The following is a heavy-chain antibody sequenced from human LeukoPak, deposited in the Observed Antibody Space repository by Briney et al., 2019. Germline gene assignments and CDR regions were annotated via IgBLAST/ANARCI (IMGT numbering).Heavy chain of an antibody. CDR1: GGSISSSSYY. V-gene: IGHV4-39*07. CDR2: IYYSGST. Sequence: KTSETLSLTCTVSGGSISSSSYYWGWIRQPPGKGLEWIGSIYYSGSTNYNPSLKSRVTISVDTSKNQFSLKLSSVTAADTAVYYCARKAMIGLFDYWGQGTLVTVSS. J-gene: IGHJ4*02. D-gene: IGHD3-22*01. CDR3: ARKAMIGLFDY.